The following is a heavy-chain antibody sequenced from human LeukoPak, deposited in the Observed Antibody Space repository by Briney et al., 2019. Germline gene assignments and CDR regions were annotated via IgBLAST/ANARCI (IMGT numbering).Heavy chain of an antibody. V-gene: IGHV3-13*01. D-gene: IGHD6-19*01. J-gene: IGHJ3*02. CDR2: IRSIGDR. CDR3: AKLYSSGRYANAFDI. Sequence: PGGSLRLSCAASGFTFGDYDMHWVRQATGKGLEWVSAIRSIGDRFYSGSVKGRFTISRENAKNTLYLEMNSLRVGDTAVYYCAKLYSSGRYANAFDIGGQGTVVTVSS. CDR1: GFTFGDYD.